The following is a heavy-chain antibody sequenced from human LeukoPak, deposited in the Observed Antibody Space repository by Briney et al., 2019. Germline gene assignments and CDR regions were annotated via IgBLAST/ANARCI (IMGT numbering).Heavy chain of an antibody. V-gene: IGHV4-34*01. CDR3: ASRSFPAGMDY. CDR1: GGSFSGYY. D-gene: IGHD2-2*01. Sequence: SETLSLTCAVYGGSFSGYYWSWIRQPPGKGLEWIGEINHSGSTNYNPSLKSRVTISVDTSKNQFPLKLSSVTAADTAVYYCASRSFPAGMDYWGQGTLVTVSS. CDR2: INHSGST. J-gene: IGHJ4*02.